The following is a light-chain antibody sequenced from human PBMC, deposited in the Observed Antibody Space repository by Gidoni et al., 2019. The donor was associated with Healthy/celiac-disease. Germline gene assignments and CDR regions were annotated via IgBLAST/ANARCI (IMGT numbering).Light chain of an antibody. V-gene: IGKV3-11*01. CDR2: DAP. J-gene: IGKJ4*01. Sequence: EIVLTQSPATLSLSPGERATLSSRASQSVSSYLAWYQQKPGQAPRLLIYDAPNRATGIPARFSGSGSGTDFTLTISSLGPEDFAVYYCQQRSNWPRLTFGGGTKVEIK. CDR1: QSVSSY. CDR3: QQRSNWPRLT.